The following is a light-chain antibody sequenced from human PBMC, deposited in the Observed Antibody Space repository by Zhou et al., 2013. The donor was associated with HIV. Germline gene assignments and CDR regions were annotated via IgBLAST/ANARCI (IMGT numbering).Light chain of an antibody. CDR2: GAS. V-gene: IGKV3-15*01. CDR1: QSITTN. J-gene: IGKJ4*01. Sequence: EIVMTQSPATLSVSPGERATLSCRASQSITTNLAWFQQKPGQAPRLIIYGASSRTTGTPARFSGSGSGTEFTLTIGNMQSEDFAVYYCQQYNNWPPLTFGGGTKVEIK. CDR3: QQYNNWPPLT.